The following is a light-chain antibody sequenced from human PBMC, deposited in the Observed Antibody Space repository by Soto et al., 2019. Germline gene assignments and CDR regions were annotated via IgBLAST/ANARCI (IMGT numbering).Light chain of an antibody. CDR1: QGISSY. CDR3: QQYYSYPWT. J-gene: IGKJ1*01. Sequence: AIRMTQSPSSFSASTGDRVTITCRASQGISSYLAWYQQKPGKAPKLLIYAASTLQSGVPSRFSGSGSWTDFTLTISCLQSEDFATYYWQQYYSYPWTFGQGTKVEIK. CDR2: AAS. V-gene: IGKV1-8*01.